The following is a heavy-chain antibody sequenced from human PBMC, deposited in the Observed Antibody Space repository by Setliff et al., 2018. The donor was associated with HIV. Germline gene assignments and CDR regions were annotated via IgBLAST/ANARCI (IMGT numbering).Heavy chain of an antibody. J-gene: IGHJ6*03. CDR3: ASDSPAARFEELEDHYYYFMDV. V-gene: IGHV1-69*13. D-gene: IGHD3-10*01. CDR1: GGPFTSA. CDR2: IIPVFGTA. Sequence: SVKVSCNASGGPFTSAFNWVRQVPGQGLEWMGGIIPVFGTANYAQNFGGRVTITADQSTTTSYLQLNSLRFEDTAIYYCASDSPAARFEELEDHYYYFMDVWGKGTTVTVSS.